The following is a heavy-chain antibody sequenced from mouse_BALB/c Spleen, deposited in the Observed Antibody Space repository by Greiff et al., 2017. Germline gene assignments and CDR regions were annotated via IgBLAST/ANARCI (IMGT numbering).Heavy chain of an antibody. CDR1: GFSFTGYG. Sequence: VQLVESGPGLVAPSQCLSITCTASGFSFTGYGVNWVRQPPGKGLEWLGKIWGDGSTDYNSAHKTRLSISNDNTKSQVFFTMNSLQTYDTARYYCARGNWAYSMDYWGQGTSVTVSS. V-gene: IGHV2-6-7*01. CDR3: ARGNWAYSMDY. CDR2: IWGDGST. D-gene: IGHD4-1*01. J-gene: IGHJ4*01.